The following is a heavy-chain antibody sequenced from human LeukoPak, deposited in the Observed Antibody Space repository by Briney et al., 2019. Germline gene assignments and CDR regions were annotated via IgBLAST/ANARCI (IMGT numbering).Heavy chain of an antibody. CDR2: IKSKTDGGTT. CDR1: GFTLSNAW. Sequence: GGSLRLSCAASGFTLSNAWMSCVRQAPGKGREWVGRIKSKTDGGTTDYAAPVKGRFTISRDDSKNTLYLQMNSLKTEDTAVYYCTTFDSSGYYSPGLPFDIWGQGTMVTVSS. D-gene: IGHD3-22*01. V-gene: IGHV3-15*01. CDR3: TTFDSSGYYSPGLPFDI. J-gene: IGHJ3*02.